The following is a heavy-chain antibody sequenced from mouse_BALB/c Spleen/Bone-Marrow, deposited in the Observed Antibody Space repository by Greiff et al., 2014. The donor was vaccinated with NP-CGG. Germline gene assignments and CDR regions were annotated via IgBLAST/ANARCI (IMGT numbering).Heavy chain of an antibody. V-gene: IGHV1S16*01. Sequence: QVQLKESGAELVKPGASVKLSCKASGYTFTTYWMHWVRLRPGQGFDWIGEINPSSGGTYYNEKFRRKATLTVDKSSSTAYMQLSSLTSEHSTVYYCAIEYGITTKDYYALAYWGQGTSVTVSA. D-gene: IGHD2-10*02. J-gene: IGHJ4*01. CDR1: GYTFTTYW. CDR2: INPSSGGT. CDR3: AIEYGITTKDYYALAY.